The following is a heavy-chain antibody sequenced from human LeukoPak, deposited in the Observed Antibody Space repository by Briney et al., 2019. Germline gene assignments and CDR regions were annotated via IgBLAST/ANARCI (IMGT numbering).Heavy chain of an antibody. CDR2: IYYSGST. V-gene: IGHV4-59*01. CDR1: GGSISSYY. D-gene: IGHD6-13*01. Sequence: KPSETLSLTCTVSGGSISSYYWSWLRQPPGKGLEWIGYIYYSGSTNYNPSLKSRVTISVDTSKNQFSLKLSSVTAADTAVYYCARDLVISSSWENNYYYYGMDVWGQGTTVTVSS. J-gene: IGHJ6*02. CDR3: ARDLVISSSWENNYYYYGMDV.